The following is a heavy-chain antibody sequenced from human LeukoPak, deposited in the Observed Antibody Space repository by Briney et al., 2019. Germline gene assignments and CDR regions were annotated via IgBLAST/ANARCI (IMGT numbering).Heavy chain of an antibody. Sequence: GGSLRLSCAASGFTFSNAWMSWVRQAPGKGLEWVGRIKSKTDGGTTDYAAPVKGRFTISRDDSKNTLYLQMNSLKTEDTAVYYCTTDFGYDSSGYYSRDWFDPWGQGTLVTVSS. J-gene: IGHJ5*02. V-gene: IGHV3-15*01. CDR1: GFTFSNAW. CDR3: TTDFGYDSSGYYSRDWFDP. D-gene: IGHD3-22*01. CDR2: IKSKTDGGTT.